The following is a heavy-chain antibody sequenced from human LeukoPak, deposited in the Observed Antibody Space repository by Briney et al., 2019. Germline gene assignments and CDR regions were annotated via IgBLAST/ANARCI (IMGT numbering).Heavy chain of an antibody. J-gene: IGHJ6*04. CDR3: AKLIVVVPAPRDGMDV. CDR1: GFTFSSYG. D-gene: IGHD2-2*01. V-gene: IGHV3-30*18. CDR2: ISYDGSNK. Sequence: GGSLRLSCAASGFTFSSYGMHWVRQAPGKGLEWVAVISYDGSNKYYADSVKGRFTISRDNSKNTLYLQMNRLRTEDTAVYYCAKLIVVVPAPRDGMDVWGKGTTVTVSS.